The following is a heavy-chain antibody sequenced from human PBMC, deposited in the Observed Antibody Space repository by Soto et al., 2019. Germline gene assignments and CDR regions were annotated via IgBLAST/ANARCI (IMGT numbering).Heavy chain of an antibody. CDR1: GGSISSYY. J-gene: IGHJ6*02. CDR3: ARVVVAAPYYYYGMDV. CDR2: IYYSGST. D-gene: IGHD2-15*01. Sequence: QVQLQGSGPGLVKPSETLSLTCTVSGGSISSYYWSWIRQPPGKGLEWIGYIYYSGSTNYNPSLKSRVTISVDTSQNQFSLKLSSVTAADTAVYYCARVVVAAPYYYYGMDVWGQGTTVTVSS. V-gene: IGHV4-59*01.